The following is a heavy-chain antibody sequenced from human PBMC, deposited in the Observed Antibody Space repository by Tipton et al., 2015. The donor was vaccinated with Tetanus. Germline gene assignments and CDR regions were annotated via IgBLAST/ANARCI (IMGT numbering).Heavy chain of an antibody. CDR2: INYYGTT. J-gene: IGHJ6*02. V-gene: IGHV4-39*07. CDR1: RGSISRDIYN. D-gene: IGHD4-17*01. Sequence: TLSLTCTVSRGSISRDIYNWGWVRQPPGRGLQWIGNINYYGTTYYSPSLKSRVTMSVDTPKNQFSLKLTSATAADTAVYYCARDRGLTTGGGIGMDVWGQGTTVTVSS. CDR3: ARDRGLTTGGGIGMDV.